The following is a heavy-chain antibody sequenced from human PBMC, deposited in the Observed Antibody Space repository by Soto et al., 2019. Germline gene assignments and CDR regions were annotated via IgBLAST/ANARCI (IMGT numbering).Heavy chain of an antibody. D-gene: IGHD3-22*01. CDR1: GFTFSSYA. CDR3: ARSMIVVVITFFFDY. CDR2: ISYDGSNK. Sequence: SLRLSCAASGFTFSSYAMHWVRQAPGKGLEWVAVISYDGSNKYYADSVKGRFTISRDNSKNTLYLQMNSLRAEDTAVYYCARSMIVVVITFFFDYWGQGTLVTVSS. J-gene: IGHJ4*02. V-gene: IGHV3-30-3*01.